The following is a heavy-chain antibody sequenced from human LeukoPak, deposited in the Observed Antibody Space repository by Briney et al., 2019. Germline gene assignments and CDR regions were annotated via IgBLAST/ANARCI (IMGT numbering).Heavy chain of an antibody. CDR2: INHSGST. D-gene: IGHD6-13*01. V-gene: IGHV4-34*01. Sequence: SETLSLTCAVYGGSFSGYYWSWIRQPPGKGLEWIGEINHSGSTNYNPSLKSRVTISVDTSKNQFSLKLSSVTAADTAVYYCARQAYSSSWYGNYFDYWGQGTLVTVSS. CDR3: ARQAYSSSWYGNYFDY. CDR1: GGSFSGYY. J-gene: IGHJ4*02.